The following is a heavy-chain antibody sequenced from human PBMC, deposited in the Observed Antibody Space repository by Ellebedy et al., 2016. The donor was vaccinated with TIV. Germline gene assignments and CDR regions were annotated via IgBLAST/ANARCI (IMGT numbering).Heavy chain of an antibody. Sequence: GESLKISXAASGFTFSNAWMSWVRQAPGKGLEWVGRIKSKTDGGTTDYAAPVKGRFTISRDDSKNTLYLQMNSLKTEDTAVYYCTTEGVWYSSGWGGLYFDYWGQGTLVTVSS. CDR1: GFTFSNAW. V-gene: IGHV3-15*01. CDR2: IKSKTDGGTT. J-gene: IGHJ4*02. CDR3: TTEGVWYSSGWGGLYFDY. D-gene: IGHD6-19*01.